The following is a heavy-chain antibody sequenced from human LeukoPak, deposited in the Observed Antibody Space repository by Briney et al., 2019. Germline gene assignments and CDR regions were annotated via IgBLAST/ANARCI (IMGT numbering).Heavy chain of an antibody. J-gene: IGHJ5*02. CDR3: ARGFSIDP. CDR2: ISHSGGT. Sequence: PSETLSLTCTVSGGSISRSSYHWGGIRQPPGKGLEWIGSISHSGGTFYDSSLRSRVTISVDTSKNQFSLNLSSVTAADTAVYYCARGFSIDPWGQGTLVTVSS. V-gene: IGHV4-39*02. CDR1: GGSISRSSYH.